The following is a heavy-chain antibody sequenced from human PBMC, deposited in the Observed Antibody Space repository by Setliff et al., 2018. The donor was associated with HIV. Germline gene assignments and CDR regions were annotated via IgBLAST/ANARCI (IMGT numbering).Heavy chain of an antibody. CDR1: GYTFSTYG. J-gene: IGHJ3*02. CDR3: ARDRGVYCISSSCYSPVDAFDI. D-gene: IGHD2-2*01. CDR2: ISAYNGNT. Sequence: ASVKVSCKASGYTFSTYGISWVRQAPGQGLEWMGWISAYNGNTNYAQKLQGRVTVTTDTSTSTAYMELGSLRSDDTAVYYCARDRGVYCISSSCYSPVDAFDIWCQGTMVTVSS. V-gene: IGHV1-18*01.